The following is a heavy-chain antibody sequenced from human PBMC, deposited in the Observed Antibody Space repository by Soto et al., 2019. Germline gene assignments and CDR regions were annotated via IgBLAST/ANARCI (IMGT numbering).Heavy chain of an antibody. CDR3: ARGGFPAGATSKHYFDY. D-gene: IGHD1-26*01. V-gene: IGHV4-34*01. J-gene: IGHJ4*02. CDR1: GGSFSGYY. CDR2: INHSGST. Sequence: PSETLSLTCAVYGGSFSGYYWSWIRQPPGKGLEWIGEINHSGSTNYNPSLKSRVTISVDTSKNQFSLKLSSVTAADTAVYYCARGGFPAGATSKHYFDYWGQGTLVTVS.